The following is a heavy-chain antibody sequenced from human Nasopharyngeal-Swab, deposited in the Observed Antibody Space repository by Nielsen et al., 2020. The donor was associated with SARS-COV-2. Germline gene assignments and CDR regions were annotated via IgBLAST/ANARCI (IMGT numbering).Heavy chain of an antibody. J-gene: IGHJ4*02. D-gene: IGHD5-12*01. CDR2: IYYSGST. V-gene: IGHV4-31*03. Sequence: SETLSLTCTVSGGSISSGGYYWSWIRQHPGKGLEWIGYIYYSGSTYYNPSLKSRVTISVDTSKNQFSLKLGSVTAADTAVYYCARSHSGYDLSFDYWGQGTLVTVSS. CDR3: ARSHSGYDLSFDY. CDR1: GGSISSGGYY.